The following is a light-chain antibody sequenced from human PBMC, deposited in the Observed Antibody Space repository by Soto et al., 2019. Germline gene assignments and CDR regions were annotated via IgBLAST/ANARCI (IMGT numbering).Light chain of an antibody. CDR2: EVS. Sequence: QSALTQPASVSGSPGQSITISCTGTSSDVGGYDFVSWYQQHPGKAPKLMIYEVSNRPSGVSNRFSGSKSGTTASLTISGLQAEDEGDYYCSAYSASSTSLDGVVGGGTKLTVL. J-gene: IGLJ2*01. CDR1: SSDVGGYDF. V-gene: IGLV2-14*01. CDR3: SAYSASSTSLDGV.